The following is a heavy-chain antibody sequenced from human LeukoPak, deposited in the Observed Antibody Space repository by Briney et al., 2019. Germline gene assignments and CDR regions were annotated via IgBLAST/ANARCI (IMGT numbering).Heavy chain of an antibody. V-gene: IGHV7-4-1*02. CDR3: AREITMVRGVIFPSVWFDP. CDR2: INTNTGNP. Sequence: ASVKVSCKASGYTFTSYAMNWVRQAPGQGLEWMGWINTNTGNPTYAQGFTGRFVFSLDTSVSTAYLQISSLKAEDTAVYYCAREITMVRGVIFPSVWFDPWGQGTLVTVSS. CDR1: GYTFTSYA. D-gene: IGHD3-10*01. J-gene: IGHJ5*02.